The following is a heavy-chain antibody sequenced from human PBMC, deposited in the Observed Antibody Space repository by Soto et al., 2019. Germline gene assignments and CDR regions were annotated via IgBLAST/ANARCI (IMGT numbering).Heavy chain of an antibody. CDR3: ARAGGTTVTGLWHFDS. Sequence: QVQLEESGGGVGQPGRSLRLSCEASGFTFNTYSMHGVRQPPGKGLEWLAAIWYDGTQKYYADSVKGRFIISRDNSKKTLYLEMNSLRAEDTAVYYCARAGGTTVTGLWHFDSWGQGTLVTVSS. CDR1: GFTFNTYS. CDR2: IWYDGTQK. D-gene: IGHD4-17*01. J-gene: IGHJ4*02. V-gene: IGHV3-33*01.